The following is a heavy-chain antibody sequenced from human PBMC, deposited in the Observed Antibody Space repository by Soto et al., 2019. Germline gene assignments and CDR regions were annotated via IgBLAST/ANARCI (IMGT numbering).Heavy chain of an antibody. CDR1: GFTFSSYA. CDR3: AKDDQQWLERPYWFDP. Sequence: PGGSLRLSCAASGFTFSSYAMSWVRQAPGKGLEWVSAISGSGGSTYYADSVKGRFTISRDNSKNPLYLQMNSLRAEDTAVYYCAKDDQQWLERPYWFDPWGQGTLVTVSS. D-gene: IGHD6-19*01. CDR2: ISGSGGST. J-gene: IGHJ5*02. V-gene: IGHV3-23*01.